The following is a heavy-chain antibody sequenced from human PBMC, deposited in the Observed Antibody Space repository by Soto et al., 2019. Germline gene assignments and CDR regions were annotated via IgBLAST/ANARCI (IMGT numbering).Heavy chain of an antibody. CDR2: IYHSGST. CDR1: GGSISSSNW. Sequence: QVQLQESGPGLVKPSGTLSLTCAVSGGSISSSNWWSWVRQPPGKGLEWIGEIYHSGSTNYNPSLKRRVTISVDKSKNQFSLKLSSVTAADTAVYYCAREPRGIVATYGMDVWGQGTTVTVSS. V-gene: IGHV4-4*02. CDR3: AREPRGIVATYGMDV. D-gene: IGHD5-12*01. J-gene: IGHJ6*02.